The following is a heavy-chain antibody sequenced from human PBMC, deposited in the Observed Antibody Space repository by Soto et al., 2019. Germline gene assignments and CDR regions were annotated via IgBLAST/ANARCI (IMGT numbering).Heavy chain of an antibody. J-gene: IGHJ4*02. V-gene: IGHV3-23*01. CDR2: LSGGDDST. CDR3: AKKYHYGSGTYLYYFAY. CDR1: GFTFSHFA. Sequence: EVQLLESGGGLVQPGGSLRLSCAASGFTFSHFAMSWVRQAPGKGLEWVSTLSGGDDSTYYADSVKDRFTISRDNSKNTLYLQLNSLRAEDTAVYYCAKKYHYGSGTYLYYFAYWGQGTLVTVSS. D-gene: IGHD3-10*01.